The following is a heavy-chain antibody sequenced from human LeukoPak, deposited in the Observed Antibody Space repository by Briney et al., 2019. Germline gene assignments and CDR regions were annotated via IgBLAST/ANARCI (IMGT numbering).Heavy chain of an antibody. J-gene: IGHJ6*02. V-gene: IGHV6-1*01. CDR3: ARDQYSSTRYGMDV. CDR2: TYYRSKWSN. CDR1: GDSVSSNSAS. D-gene: IGHD6-13*01. Sequence: SQTLSLTCAISGDSVSSNSASWNWIRQSPSRGLEWLGRTYYRSKWSNDYAEPVKSRITINPDTSKNEFSLQLNSVTPEDTVVYYCARDQYSSTRYGMDVWGQGTTVTVSS.